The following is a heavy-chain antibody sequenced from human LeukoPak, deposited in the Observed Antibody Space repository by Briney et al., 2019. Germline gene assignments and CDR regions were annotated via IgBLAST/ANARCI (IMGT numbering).Heavy chain of an antibody. Sequence: SETLSLTCTVSGGSICSYYWSWIRQPPGKGLEWIGYINYSGSTNYNPSLKSRVTISIDTSKNQFSLKVSSVTAADTAVYYCARGYSTSLSRFDPWGQGTLVTVSS. CDR2: INYSGST. J-gene: IGHJ5*02. D-gene: IGHD2-2*01. CDR1: GGSICSYY. V-gene: IGHV4-59*01. CDR3: ARGYSTSLSRFDP.